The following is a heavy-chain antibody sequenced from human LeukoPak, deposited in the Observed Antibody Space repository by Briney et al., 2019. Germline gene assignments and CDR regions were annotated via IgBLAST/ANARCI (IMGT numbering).Heavy chain of an antibody. CDR3: ARGRGIVVGYNWFDP. V-gene: IGHV4-34*01. D-gene: IGHD2-2*01. Sequence: PSETLSLTCAVYGGSFSGYYWSWIRQPPGKGLEWIGEINHSGSTNYNPSLKSRVPISVDTSKNQFSLKLSSVTAADTAVYYCARGRGIVVGYNWFDPWGQGTLVTVSS. J-gene: IGHJ5*02. CDR2: INHSGST. CDR1: GGSFSGYY.